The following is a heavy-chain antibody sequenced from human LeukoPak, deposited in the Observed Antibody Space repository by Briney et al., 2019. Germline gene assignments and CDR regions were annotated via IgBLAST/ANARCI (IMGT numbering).Heavy chain of an antibody. V-gene: IGHV3-23*01. J-gene: IGHJ4*02. Sequence: GGSLGLSCAASGFTFSSYAMSWVRQAPGKGLEWVSAISGSGGSTYYADSVKGRFTISRDNSKNTLYLQMNSLRAEDTAVYYCAKDWRYYYDSSGYYGLGSYFDYWGQGTLVTVSS. CDR3: AKDWRYYYDSSGYYGLGSYFDY. CDR1: GFTFSSYA. CDR2: ISGSGGST. D-gene: IGHD3-22*01.